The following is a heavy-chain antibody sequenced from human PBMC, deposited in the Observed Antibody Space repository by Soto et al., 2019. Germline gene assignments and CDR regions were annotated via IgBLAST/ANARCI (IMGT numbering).Heavy chain of an antibody. CDR2: ISRDADAT. J-gene: IGHJ3*02. CDR1: GFTFSKYD. Sequence: EVQLLESGGGLVQPGGSLRLSCAASGFTFSKYDMSWVRQAPGKGLQWVSSISRDADATYYADYVKGRFTISRDNSKNAFFLQLNSLRDEDTAVYYCAYSSGCFDAFDIWGQGTMVTVSS. D-gene: IGHD6-19*01. V-gene: IGHV3-23*01. CDR3: AYSSGCFDAFDI.